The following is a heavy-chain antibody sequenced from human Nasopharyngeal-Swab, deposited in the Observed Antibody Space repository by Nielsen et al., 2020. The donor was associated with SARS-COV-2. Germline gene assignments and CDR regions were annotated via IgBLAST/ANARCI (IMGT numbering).Heavy chain of an antibody. V-gene: IGHV1-2*06. Sequence: ASVKVSCKASGYTFTCYYMHWVRQAPGQGLEWMGRINPNSGGTNYAQKFQGRVTMTRDTSISTAYMELSRLRSDDTAVYYCARVLYSSGGWFDPWGQGTLVTVSS. CDR2: INPNSGGT. CDR3: ARVLYSSGGWFDP. D-gene: IGHD6-19*01. CDR1: GYTFTCYY. J-gene: IGHJ5*02.